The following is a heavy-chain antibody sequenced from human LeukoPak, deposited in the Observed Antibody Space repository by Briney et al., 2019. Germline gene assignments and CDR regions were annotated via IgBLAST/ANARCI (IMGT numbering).Heavy chain of an antibody. CDR1: GGSFSGYY. CDR3: ARAYDSSGYDNNDAFDI. Sequence: PSETLSLTCAVYGGSFSGYYWSWIRQPPGKGLEWIGEINHSGSTNYNPSLKSRVTISVDTSKNQFSLKLSPVTAADTAVYYCARAYDSSGYDNNDAFDIWGQGTMVTVSS. CDR2: INHSGST. D-gene: IGHD3-22*01. J-gene: IGHJ3*02. V-gene: IGHV4-34*01.